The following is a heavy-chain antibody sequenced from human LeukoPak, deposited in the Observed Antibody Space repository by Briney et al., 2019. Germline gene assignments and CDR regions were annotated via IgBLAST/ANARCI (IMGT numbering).Heavy chain of an antibody. V-gene: IGHV1-8*01. CDR2: MNPNSGDT. CDR1: GYSFASYD. Sequence: ASVKVSCKASGYSFASYDINWVRQATGQGLEWMGWMNPNSGDTGYAQRFQGRVIMTRNNSINTAYMELSSLRSDDTAVYYCARRGPAYYFGLDAWGQGTTVTVSS. D-gene: IGHD1-14*01. J-gene: IGHJ6*02. CDR3: ARRGPAYYFGLDA.